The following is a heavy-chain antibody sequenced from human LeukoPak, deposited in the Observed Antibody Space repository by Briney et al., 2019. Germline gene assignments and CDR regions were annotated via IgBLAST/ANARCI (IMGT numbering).Heavy chain of an antibody. CDR3: ARGYDSSGYYY. V-gene: IGHV4-59*01. CDR1: GGSISSYY. CDR2: IYYSGST. Sequence: SETLSLTCTGSGGSISSYYWSWIRQPPGKGLEWIGYIYYSGSTNYNPSLKSRVTISVDTSKNQFSLKLSSVTAADAAVYYCARGYDSSGYYYWGQGTLVTVSS. D-gene: IGHD3-22*01. J-gene: IGHJ4*02.